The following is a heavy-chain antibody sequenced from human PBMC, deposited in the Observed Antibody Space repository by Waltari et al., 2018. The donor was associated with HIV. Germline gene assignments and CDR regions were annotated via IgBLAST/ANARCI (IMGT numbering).Heavy chain of an antibody. D-gene: IGHD2-21*01. CDR2: IDSSNTYI. Sequence: EVQLVESGGGLVKPGGRLGLSCAASGCPFRRLSMSWIRQAPGRGLEWVASIDSSNTYIHYADSVRGRFTISRDNAKNSLYLQMNSLRAEDTALYYCARFDGGNSEVYHWGQGTLVTVSS. CDR1: GCPFRRLS. CDR3: ARFDGGNSEVYH. V-gene: IGHV3-21*01. J-gene: IGHJ4*02.